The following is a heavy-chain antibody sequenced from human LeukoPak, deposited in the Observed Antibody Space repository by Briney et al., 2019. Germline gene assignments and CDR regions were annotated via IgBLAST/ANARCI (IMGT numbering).Heavy chain of an antibody. J-gene: IGHJ2*01. Sequence: ASVKVSCKASGYPFTTYDINWVRKATGQGLEWMGWMNPSSGYTGYSQKFQGRVTMTRNTSITTAYMELSSLRSEDAAVYYCARISDHNWYFDLWGRGTLVTVSS. V-gene: IGHV1-8*01. CDR3: ARISDHNWYFDL. CDR2: MNPSSGYT. CDR1: GYPFTTYD. D-gene: IGHD1-14*01.